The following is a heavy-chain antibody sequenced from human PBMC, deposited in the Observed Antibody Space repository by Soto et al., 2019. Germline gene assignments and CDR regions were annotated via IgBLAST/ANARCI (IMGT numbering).Heavy chain of an antibody. CDR2: IYYSGST. J-gene: IGHJ4*02. V-gene: IGHV4-30-4*01. CDR1: GGSFSCGDYY. Sequence: SETLSLTCTVSGGSFSCGDYYWSWIRQPPGKGLEWIGYIYYSGSTYYNPSLKSRVIISVDTSKNQFSLNLNSVTAADTALYYCARFTVRGLKYFDFWGQGTPVTVSS. CDR3: ARFTVRGLKYFDF. D-gene: IGHD3-10*01.